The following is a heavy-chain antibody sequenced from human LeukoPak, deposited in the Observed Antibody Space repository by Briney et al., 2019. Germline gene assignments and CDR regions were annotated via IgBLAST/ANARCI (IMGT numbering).Heavy chain of an antibody. CDR3: ATSTARGYNYFDP. J-gene: IGHJ5*02. CDR1: GYTFTSYW. V-gene: IGHV5-10-1*01. Sequence: GGSLEISCKGSGYTFTSYWINWVRQMPGKGLEWMGRISPSDSYTDYSPSFQGHVTISADKSISTAYLQWSSLKASDTAMYYCATSTARGYNYFDPWGQGTLVTVSS. D-gene: IGHD5-12*01. CDR2: ISPSDSYT.